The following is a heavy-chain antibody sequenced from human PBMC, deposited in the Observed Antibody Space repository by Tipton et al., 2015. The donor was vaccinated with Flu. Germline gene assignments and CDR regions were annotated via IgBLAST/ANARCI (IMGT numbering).Heavy chain of an antibody. D-gene: IGHD2-2*01. Sequence: QLVQSGAEVKKPGESLKISCKDSKYSFTSYWIGWVRQMPGKGLEWMGIIYPDDSDTRYSPSFQGQVTISADKSSSTAYLQWSSLKASDTAMYYCARKYRSSTTCYQALDIWGQGTMVTVSS. CDR3: ARKYRSSTTCYQALDI. V-gene: IGHV5-51*01. J-gene: IGHJ3*02. CDR2: IYPDDSDT. CDR1: KYSFTSYW.